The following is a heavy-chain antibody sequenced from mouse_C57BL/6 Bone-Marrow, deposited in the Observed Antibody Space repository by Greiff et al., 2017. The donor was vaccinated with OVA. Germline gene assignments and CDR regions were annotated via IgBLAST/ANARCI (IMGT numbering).Heavy chain of an antibody. CDR2: ISYDGSN. Sequence: VQLKESGPGLVKPSQSLSLTCSVTGYSITSGYYWNWIRQFPGNKLEWMGYISYDGSNNYNPSLKNRISITRDTSKNQFFLKLNSVTTEDTATYYCARRGGYPFDYWGQGTTLTVSS. CDR3: ARRGGYPFDY. J-gene: IGHJ2*01. CDR1: GYSITSGYY. D-gene: IGHD2-2*01. V-gene: IGHV3-6*01.